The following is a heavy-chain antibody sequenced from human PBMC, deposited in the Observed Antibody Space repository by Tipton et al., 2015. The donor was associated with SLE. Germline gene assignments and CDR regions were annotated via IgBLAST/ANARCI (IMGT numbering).Heavy chain of an antibody. J-gene: IGHJ5*02. D-gene: IGHD3-3*01. CDR1: GGPITSHY. CDR3: ARDRFWSGYYGWFDP. V-gene: IGHV4-59*11. Sequence: TLSLTCTVSGGPITSHYWSWIRQPPGRGLEWIGYIYYSGTTNYNPSLKSRITISVDTSKSQFSLKLSSMTAADTAVYYCARDRFWSGYYGWFDPWGQGTLVTVSS. CDR2: IYYSGTT.